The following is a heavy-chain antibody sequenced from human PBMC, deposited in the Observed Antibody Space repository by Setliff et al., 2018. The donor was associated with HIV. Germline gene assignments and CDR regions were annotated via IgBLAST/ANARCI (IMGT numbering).Heavy chain of an antibody. Sequence: GGSLRLSCTASGFTFINYEMNWVRQAPGKGLEWVAYISYSGSAVHYADSVKGRFTISRDNAKNSLYLQMNSLRAEDTAVYYCARGAYGSGSYEINFWGQGTLVTVSS. CDR2: ISYSGSAV. J-gene: IGHJ4*02. CDR1: GFTFINYE. CDR3: ARGAYGSGSYEINF. V-gene: IGHV3-48*03. D-gene: IGHD3-10*01.